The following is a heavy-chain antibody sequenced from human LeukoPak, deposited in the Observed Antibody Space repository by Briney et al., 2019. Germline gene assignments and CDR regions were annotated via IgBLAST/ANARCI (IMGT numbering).Heavy chain of an antibody. Sequence: GGSLSLPCAASGFNFSSYSMHWVRQAPGKGLEWASSISSGSSYIDYADSVNGRFTISRDNAKNSLYLQMNSLRAEDTAVYYCARGSMVRGVAETFATCGQGKMVTVSS. V-gene: IGHV3-21*01. CDR2: ISSGSSYI. D-gene: IGHD3-10*01. CDR3: ARGSMVRGVAETFAT. CDR1: GFNFSSYS. J-gene: IGHJ3*02.